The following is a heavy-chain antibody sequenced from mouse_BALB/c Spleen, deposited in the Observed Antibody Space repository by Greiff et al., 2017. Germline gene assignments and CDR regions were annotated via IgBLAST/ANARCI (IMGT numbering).Heavy chain of an antibody. CDR2: IRLKSDNYAT. CDR3: TVYDYDAGAAFEAY. CDR1: GFTFSSYW. Sequence: EVKVEESGGGLVQPGGSMKLSCVASGFTFSSYWMSWVRQSPEKGLEWVAEIRLKSDNYATHYAESVQGKFTISRDDSKSRLYLQMNSLRAEDTGIYYCTVYDYDAGAAFEAYWGQGTLVTVSA. J-gene: IGHJ3*01. D-gene: IGHD2-4*01. V-gene: IGHV6-6*02.